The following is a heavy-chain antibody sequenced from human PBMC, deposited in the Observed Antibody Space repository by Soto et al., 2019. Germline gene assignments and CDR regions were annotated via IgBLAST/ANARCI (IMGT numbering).Heavy chain of an antibody. CDR3: ARAPETPPIFGVVRPYFFDF. CDR2: IFYSDSF. V-gene: IGHV4-31*03. CDR1: GGSISSGGSY. J-gene: IGHJ4*02. D-gene: IGHD3-3*01. Sequence: QVQLQESGPGLVKSSQTLSLTCTVSGGSISSGGSYWSWIRQRPGKGLEWIGDIFYSDSFYYTPSLKGRVVILADTSKNQFTITLSSVTDAYTAVYYCARAPETPPIFGVVRPYFFDFWGQGTLVTVSS.